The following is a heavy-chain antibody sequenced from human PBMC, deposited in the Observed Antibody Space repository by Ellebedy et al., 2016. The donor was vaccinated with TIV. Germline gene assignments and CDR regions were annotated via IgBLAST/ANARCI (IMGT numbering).Heavy chain of an antibody. J-gene: IGHJ4*02. CDR1: GYTFTSYA. D-gene: IGHD4-23*01. V-gene: IGHV1-3*01. Sequence: ASVKVSCXASGYTFTSYAMHWVRQVPGQRLEWMGWINAGNGNTKYSQKFQGRVTITRDTSASTAYMELSSLRSEDTAVYYCARVWIHASSGNIYWGQGTLVTVSS. CDR2: INAGNGNT. CDR3: ARVWIHASSGNIY.